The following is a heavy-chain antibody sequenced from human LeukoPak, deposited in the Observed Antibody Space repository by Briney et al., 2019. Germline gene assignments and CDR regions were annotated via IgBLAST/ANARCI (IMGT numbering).Heavy chain of an antibody. V-gene: IGHV5-51*01. Sequence: GESLKISCKGSGYSFASYWIGWVLQMPGKGLDWMGIIYPGDSDTRYSPSLQGQVTISADKSIDTAYLQWSSLKASDTAMYYCARRASNTYAPFDYWGQAALVTVSS. CDR2: IYPGDSDT. CDR1: GYSFASYW. J-gene: IGHJ4*02. CDR3: ARRASNTYAPFDY. D-gene: IGHD2-2*02.